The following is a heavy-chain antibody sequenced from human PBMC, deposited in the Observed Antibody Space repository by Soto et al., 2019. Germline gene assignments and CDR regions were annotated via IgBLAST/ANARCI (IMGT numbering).Heavy chain of an antibody. V-gene: IGHV4-59*01. CDR2: IYYSGST. Sequence: SETLSLTCTVSGGSISSYYWSWIRQPPGKGLEWIGYIYYSGSTNYNPSLKSRVTISVDTSKNQFSLKLSSVTAADTAVYYCARSVADCTNGVCYNYFDYWGQGTLVTVSS. D-gene: IGHD2-8*01. CDR1: GGSISSYY. CDR3: ARSVADCTNGVCYNYFDY. J-gene: IGHJ4*02.